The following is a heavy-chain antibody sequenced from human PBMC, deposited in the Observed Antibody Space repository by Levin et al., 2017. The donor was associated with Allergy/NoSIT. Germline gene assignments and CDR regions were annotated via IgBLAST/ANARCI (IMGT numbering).Heavy chain of an antibody. CDR1: GGSFSGYY. CDR2: INHSGST. D-gene: IGHD2-2*01. Sequence: SQTLSLTCAVYGGSFSGYYWSWIRQPPGKGLEWIGEINHSGSTNYNPSLKSRVTISVDTSKNQFSLKLSSVTAADTAVYYCAREGCSSTSCYAFDIWGQGTMVTVSS. V-gene: IGHV4-34*01. J-gene: IGHJ3*02. CDR3: AREGCSSTSCYAFDI.